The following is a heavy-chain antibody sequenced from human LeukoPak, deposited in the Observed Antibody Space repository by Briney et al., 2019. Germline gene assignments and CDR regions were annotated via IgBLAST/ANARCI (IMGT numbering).Heavy chain of an antibody. CDR1: GGSISSTYY. V-gene: IGHV4-39*01. Sequence: SETLSLTCTVSGGSISSTYYWGWIRQPPGKGLEWIGNIHYAGSSYSNPSLQSRVTISVDTSKNQFSLRLSSVTAADTAVYYCGRPLGCFSPACPYDAFDIWGHGTMVTVSS. J-gene: IGHJ3*02. CDR3: GRPLGCFSPACPYDAFDI. D-gene: IGHD1-26*01. CDR2: IHYAGSS.